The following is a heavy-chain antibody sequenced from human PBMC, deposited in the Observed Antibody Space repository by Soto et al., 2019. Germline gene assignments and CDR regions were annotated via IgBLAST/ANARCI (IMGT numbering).Heavy chain of an antibody. V-gene: IGHV3-73*01. CDR1: GFTFSASS. J-gene: IGHJ4*02. CDR2: IRSRANHYAT. CDR3: AIEGVGFGH. Sequence: EVQLVESGGGLVRPGGSVRLSCAASGFTFSASSMHWVRQASGKGLEWLGRIRSRANHYATTYSESLKGRVIISRDDSQDTMFLEMSSLRTEDTAMYYCAIEGVGFGHWGQGTLVTVSS. D-gene: IGHD3-16*01.